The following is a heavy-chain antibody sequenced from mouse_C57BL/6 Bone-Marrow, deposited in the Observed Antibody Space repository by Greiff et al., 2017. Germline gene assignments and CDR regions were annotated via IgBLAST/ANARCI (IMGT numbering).Heavy chain of an antibody. CDR1: GFTFSDFY. CDR3: ARDNYGNGFAY. J-gene: IGHJ3*01. CDR2: SRNNANDYTT. Sequence: EVKLMESGGGLVQSGRSLRLSCATSGFTFSDFYMEWVRQAPGKGLEWIAASRNNANDYTTEYSAYVKGRFIVSRDTSQSILYLQMNALRAEDTAIYYCARDNYGNGFAYWGQGTLVTVSA. D-gene: IGHD2-1*01. V-gene: IGHV7-1*01.